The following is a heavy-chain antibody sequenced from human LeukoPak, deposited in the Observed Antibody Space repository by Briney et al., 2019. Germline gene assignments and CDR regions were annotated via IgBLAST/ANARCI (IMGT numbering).Heavy chain of an antibody. D-gene: IGHD6-6*01. Sequence: PSGTLSLTCTVPGYSISSGYYWGWIRQPPGKGLEWIGSIYHSGSTYYNPSLKSRVTISVDTSKNQSSLKLSSVTAADTAVYYCASLSKQLVRPFDYWGQGTLVTVSS. CDR3: ASLSKQLVRPFDY. J-gene: IGHJ4*02. CDR1: GYSISSGYY. CDR2: IYHSGST. V-gene: IGHV4-38-2*02.